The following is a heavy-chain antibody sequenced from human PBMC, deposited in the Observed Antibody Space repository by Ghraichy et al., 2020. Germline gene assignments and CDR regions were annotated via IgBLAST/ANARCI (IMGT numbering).Heavy chain of an antibody. CDR2: IYYSGST. CDR1: GGSISSSSYY. J-gene: IGHJ2*01. Sequence: SETLSLTCTVSGGSISSSSYYWGWIRQPPGKGLEWIGSIYYSGSTYYNPSLKGRVTISVDTSQNQFSLKLSSVTAADTAVYYCARHVGYGSGKWANWYFDLWGRGTLVTVSS. CDR3: ARHVGYGSGKWANWYFDL. V-gene: IGHV4-39*01. D-gene: IGHD3-10*01.